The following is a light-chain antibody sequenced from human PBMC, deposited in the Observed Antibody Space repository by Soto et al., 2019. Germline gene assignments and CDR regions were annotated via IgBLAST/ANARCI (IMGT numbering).Light chain of an antibody. CDR1: QSVSSSY. CDR2: SAS. Sequence: EIVLTQSPGTLSLSPGERVTLSCRASQSVSSSYLAWYQQKPGQAPRLLIYSASSRATGIPDRFSASGSGTDFPLTISRLEPEDFAVYYCHQYGSSPPYTFGQGTKLEIK. V-gene: IGKV3-20*01. CDR3: HQYGSSPPYT. J-gene: IGKJ2*01.